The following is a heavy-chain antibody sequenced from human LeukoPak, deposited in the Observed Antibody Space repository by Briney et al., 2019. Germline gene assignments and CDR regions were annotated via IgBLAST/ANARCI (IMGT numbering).Heavy chain of an antibody. Sequence: GGSLRLSCAASGFTFSSYALHWVRQAPGKGLEYVSAISGNGGSTYYANSVKGRFTISRDNSKNTLYLQMGSLRAEDMAVYYCARGQVLRFLEWLKADAFDIWGQGTMVTVSS. CDR2: ISGNGGST. CDR1: GFTFSSYA. V-gene: IGHV3-64*01. CDR3: ARGQVLRFLEWLKADAFDI. J-gene: IGHJ3*02. D-gene: IGHD3-3*01.